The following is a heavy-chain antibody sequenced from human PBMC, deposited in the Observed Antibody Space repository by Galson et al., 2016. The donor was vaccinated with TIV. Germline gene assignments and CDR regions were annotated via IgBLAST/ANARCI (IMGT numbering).Heavy chain of an antibody. CDR1: RITFSTYD. CDR2: IGTLGDT. CDR3: ARGWPGIVGGRDAFDI. V-gene: IGHV3-13*01. J-gene: IGHJ3*02. Sequence: SLRLSCADSRITFSTYDMHWVRQATGKGLEWVSGIGTLGDTYYADSVKGRFTISRENATNSLYLHMNSLRAGDSAVYYCARGWPGIVGGRDAFDIWGQGTMVTVSS. D-gene: IGHD1-26*01.